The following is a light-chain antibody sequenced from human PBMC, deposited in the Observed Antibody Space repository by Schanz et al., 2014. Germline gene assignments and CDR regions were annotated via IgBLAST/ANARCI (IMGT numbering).Light chain of an antibody. CDR2: NAS. V-gene: IGKV3-15*01. CDR1: QSVSSTY. CDR3: QQRSNWPLT. J-gene: IGKJ4*01. Sequence: EIVMTQSPATLSLSPGERATLSCRASQSVSSTYLAWYQQNPGQGPRLLIYNASTRATGIPARFSGSGSGTEFALTISNLQSEDFAVYYCQQRSNWPLTFGGGTKVEIK.